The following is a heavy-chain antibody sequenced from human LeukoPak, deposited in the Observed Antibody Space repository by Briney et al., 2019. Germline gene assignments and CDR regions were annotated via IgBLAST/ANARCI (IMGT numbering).Heavy chain of an antibody. CDR2: ISSSSKI. D-gene: IGHD6-6*01. Sequence: GGSLRLSCTAAGFAFSSYAMAWGRQAPGKGLEWLSYISSSSKINYADSVKGRFTISRDNAKNSLYLQMISLRDEDTAVYYCARSANPGVHDFDPWGQGTLVTVSS. CDR3: ARSANPGVHDFDP. CDR1: GFAFSSYA. J-gene: IGHJ5*02. V-gene: IGHV3-48*02.